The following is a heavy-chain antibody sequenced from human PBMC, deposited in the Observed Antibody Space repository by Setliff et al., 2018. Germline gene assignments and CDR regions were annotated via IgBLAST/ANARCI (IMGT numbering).Heavy chain of an antibody. CDR3: ARVDLWFGELLSPYYYYGMDV. CDR2: MNPNSGNT. J-gene: IGHJ6*02. CDR1: GYTFTSYD. Sequence: ASVKVSCKASGYTFTSYDINWVRQATGQGLEWMGWMNPNSGNTGYAQKFQGRVTMTRNTSISTAYMELSSLRSEDTAVYYCARVDLWFGELLSPYYYYGMDVWGQGTTVTVSS. D-gene: IGHD3-10*01. V-gene: IGHV1-8*01.